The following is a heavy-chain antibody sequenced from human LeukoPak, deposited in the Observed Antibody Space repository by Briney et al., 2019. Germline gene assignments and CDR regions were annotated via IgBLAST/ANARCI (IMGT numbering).Heavy chain of an antibody. CDR2: IYYSGST. V-gene: IGHV4-59*01. Sequence: SETLSLTCTVSGGSISGDYWSWIRQPPGKGLEWIGYIYYSGSTNYNPSLKSRVTISVDTSKNQFSLKLSSVTAADTAVYYCARGGLAYYFDYWGQGTLVTVSS. CDR1: GGSISGDY. D-gene: IGHD6-19*01. J-gene: IGHJ4*02. CDR3: ARGGLAYYFDY.